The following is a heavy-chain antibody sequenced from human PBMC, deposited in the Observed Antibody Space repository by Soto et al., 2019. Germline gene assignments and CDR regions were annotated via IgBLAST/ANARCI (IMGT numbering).Heavy chain of an antibody. Sequence: SETLSLTCTVSGGSIRNVYWSWIRQSPGKRLEWIGFIFHSGNAKYNPSLKSRVTISVDTSKNQFSLSLDSVTAADTAVYFCARAHAPTSAFDYWGQVTLLTVSS. D-gene: IGHD1-26*01. CDR1: GGSIRNVY. J-gene: IGHJ4*01. CDR2: IFHSGNA. V-gene: IGHV4-59*01. CDR3: ARAHAPTSAFDY.